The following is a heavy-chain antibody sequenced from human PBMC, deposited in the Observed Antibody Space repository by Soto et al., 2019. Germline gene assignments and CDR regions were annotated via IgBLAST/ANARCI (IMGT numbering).Heavy chain of an antibody. CDR2: ISGSGGST. V-gene: IGHV3-23*01. CDR1: GFTFSSYA. CDR3: ATERPGIAARRSGYFDY. J-gene: IGHJ4*02. D-gene: IGHD6-6*01. Sequence: EVQLLESGGGLVQPGGSLRLSCAASGFTFSSYAMSWVRQAPGKGLEWVSAISGSGGSTYYADSVKGRFTISRDNSKNTLYLQMNSLRAEDTAVYYCATERPGIAARRSGYFDYWGQGTLVTVSS.